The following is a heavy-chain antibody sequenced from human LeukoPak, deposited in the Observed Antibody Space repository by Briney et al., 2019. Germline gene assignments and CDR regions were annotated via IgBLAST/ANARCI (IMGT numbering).Heavy chain of an antibody. CDR2: IHPNSGGT. J-gene: IGHJ5*02. D-gene: IGHD2-2*01. CDR3: ARDTFPGSCTSTTCRNNWFDP. V-gene: IGHV1-2*02. Sequence: GASVKVSCKASGYTFTGYYMHWVRQAPGQGLEWMGWIHPNSGGTNYAQKFQGRVTMTRDTSISTAYMELSRLRSDDTAVYYCARDTFPGSCTSTTCRNNWFDPRGQGTLVTVSS. CDR1: GYTFTGYY.